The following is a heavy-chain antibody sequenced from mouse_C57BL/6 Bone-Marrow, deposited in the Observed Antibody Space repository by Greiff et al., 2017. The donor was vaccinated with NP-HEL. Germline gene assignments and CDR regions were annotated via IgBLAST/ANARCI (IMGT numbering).Heavy chain of an antibody. CDR1: GFTFSDYG. D-gene: IGHD2-4*01. V-gene: IGHV5-17*01. J-gene: IGHJ4*01. CDR2: ISSGSSTI. Sequence: EVMLVESGGGLVKPGGSLKLSCAASGFTFSDYGMHWVRQAPEKGLEWVAYISSGSSTIYYSATVKGRFTISRDNAKNTLFLQMTSLRSEDTAMYYCALRYDYDRYYAMDYWGQGTSVTVSS. CDR3: ALRYDYDRYYAMDY.